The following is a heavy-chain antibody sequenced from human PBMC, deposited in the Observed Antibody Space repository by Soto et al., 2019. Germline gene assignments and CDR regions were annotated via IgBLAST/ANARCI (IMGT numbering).Heavy chain of an antibody. V-gene: IGHV4-39*01. CDR2: IYYSGST. CDR3: ARITMVRGDYYGMDV. Sequence: SETLSLTCTVSGGSISSSSYYWGWIRRPPGKGLEWIGSIYYSGSTYYNPSLKSRVTISVDTSKNQFSLKLSSVTAADTAVYYCARITMVRGDYYGMDVWGQGTTVTVSS. J-gene: IGHJ6*02. D-gene: IGHD3-10*01. CDR1: GGSISSSSYY.